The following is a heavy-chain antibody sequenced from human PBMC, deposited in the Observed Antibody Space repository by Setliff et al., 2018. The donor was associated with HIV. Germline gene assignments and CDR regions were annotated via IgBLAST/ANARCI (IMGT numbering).Heavy chain of an antibody. CDR3: VGGFWSGPLFDP. D-gene: IGHD3-3*01. CDR2: IYYFGAT. Sequence: ETLSLTCNVSGDSIRSRSFYWGWIRQPPGTGLEWIGSIYYFGATYYNPSLKSRASISLDTSENQFSLKLYSVTAADTAVYYCVGGFWSGPLFDPWGRGTLVTVSS. V-gene: IGHV4-39*01. CDR1: GDSIRSRSFY. J-gene: IGHJ5*01.